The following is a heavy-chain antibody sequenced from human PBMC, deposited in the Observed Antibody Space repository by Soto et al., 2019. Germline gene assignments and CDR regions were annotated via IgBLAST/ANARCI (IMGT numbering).Heavy chain of an antibody. CDR2: IYYSGST. Sequence: SETLSLTCTVSGGSISSYYWSWIRQPPGKGLEWIGYIYYSGSTNYNPSLKSRVTVSVDTSKNQFSLKPSSVTAADTAVYYCAISTSSTVTYYFDYWGQGTLVTVSS. J-gene: IGHJ4*02. D-gene: IGHD4-17*01. CDR1: GGSISSYY. V-gene: IGHV4-59*01. CDR3: AISTSSTVTYYFDY.